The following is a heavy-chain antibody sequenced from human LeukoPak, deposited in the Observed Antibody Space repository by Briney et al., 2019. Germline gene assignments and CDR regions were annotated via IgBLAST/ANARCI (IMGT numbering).Heavy chain of an antibody. D-gene: IGHD1-14*01. V-gene: IGHV4-59*08. CDR2: FHYSGAA. CDR1: GGSFTNYY. Sequence: SETLSLTCTASGGSFTNYYWSWIRQPPGKGLEWIGYFHYSGAAYYIPSLRSRVTISVDTSKNQFSLKVSSVTAADTAVYYCARSSATYHEGFDYWGQGTLVTVSS. CDR3: ARSSATYHEGFDY. J-gene: IGHJ4*02.